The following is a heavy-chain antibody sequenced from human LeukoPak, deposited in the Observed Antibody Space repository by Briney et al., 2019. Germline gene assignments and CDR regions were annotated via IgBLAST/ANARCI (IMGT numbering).Heavy chain of an antibody. V-gene: IGHV3-64*01. Sequence: GGSLRLSCAASGFTFSSYAMHWVRQAPGKGLEYVSAISSNGGSTYYANSVKGRFTISRDNSKNTLYLQMGSLRAEDMVVYYCARVSRFGEYYFDYWGQGTLVTVSS. CDR1: GFTFSSYA. CDR2: ISSNGGST. J-gene: IGHJ4*02. D-gene: IGHD3-10*01. CDR3: ARVSRFGEYYFDY.